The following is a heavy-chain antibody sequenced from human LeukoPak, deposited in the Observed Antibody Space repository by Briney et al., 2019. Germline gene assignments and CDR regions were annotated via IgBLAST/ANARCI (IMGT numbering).Heavy chain of an antibody. CDR2: ITGNGGTS. V-gene: IGHV3-43*02. D-gene: IGHD3-16*01. Sequence: PGGSLRLSCSASGFTFDGYAIHWVRQAPGKGLEWVSLITGNGGTSYYADSVKGRFTISRDNSKNTLYLQMNSLRAEDTAVYYCARDRGSYFDYWGQGIVVTVSS. J-gene: IGHJ4*02. CDR1: GFTFDGYA. CDR3: ARDRGSYFDY.